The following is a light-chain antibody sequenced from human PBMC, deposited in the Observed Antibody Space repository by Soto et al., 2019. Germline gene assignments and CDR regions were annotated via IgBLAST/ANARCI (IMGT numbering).Light chain of an antibody. CDR2: TAS. CDR1: QSISSW. Sequence: DIQMTQSPSTLSASVGDRVTITCRASQSISSWLAWYQQKPGTAPMLLIYTASTLESGVPSRFSGSGSGTEFTLTIRSLQPDDFATYYCQQYNSYPWTFGQGTKVEIK. V-gene: IGKV1-5*03. CDR3: QQYNSYPWT. J-gene: IGKJ1*01.